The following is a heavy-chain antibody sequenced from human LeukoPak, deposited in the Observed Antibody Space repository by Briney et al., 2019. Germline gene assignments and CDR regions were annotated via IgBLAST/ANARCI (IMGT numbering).Heavy chain of an antibody. V-gene: IGHV3-74*01. CDR2: INSDGSST. CDR3: ASSTPLTGTKIDY. J-gene: IGHJ4*02. D-gene: IGHD1-20*01. CDR1: GFTFSSYW. Sequence: GRSLRLSCAASGFTFSSYWMHWVRQAAGKGVVWVSRINSDGSSTSYAASVKGRFNISRDNAKNRLYLQMNSLRAEDTAVYYCASSTPLTGTKIDYWGQGTLVTVSS.